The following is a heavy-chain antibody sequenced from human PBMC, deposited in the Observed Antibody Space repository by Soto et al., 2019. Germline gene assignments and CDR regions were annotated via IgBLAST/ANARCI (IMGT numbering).Heavy chain of an antibody. J-gene: IGHJ6*02. D-gene: IGHD5-18*01. Sequence: SVKVSCKASGGTFSSYAISWVRQAPGQGLEWMGGIIPIFGTANYAQKFQGRVTITADESTSTADMELSSLRSEDTAVYYCAYSYGHYYGMDVWGQGTTVTVS. CDR2: IIPIFGTA. V-gene: IGHV1-69*13. CDR3: AYSYGHYYGMDV. CDR1: GGTFSSYA.